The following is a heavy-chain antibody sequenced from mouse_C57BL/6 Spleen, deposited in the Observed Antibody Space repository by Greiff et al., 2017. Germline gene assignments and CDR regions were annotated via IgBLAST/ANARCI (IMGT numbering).Heavy chain of an antibody. CDR1: GYTFTDYY. CDR2: INPNNGGT. Sequence: EVQLQQSGPELVKPGASVKISCKASGYTFTDYYMNWVKQSHGKSLEWIGDINPNNGGTSYNQKFKGKATLTVDKSSSTAYMELRSLTSEDSAVYYCASGNDYDDFDYWGQGTTLTVSS. J-gene: IGHJ2*01. CDR3: ASGNDYDDFDY. D-gene: IGHD2-4*01. V-gene: IGHV1-26*01.